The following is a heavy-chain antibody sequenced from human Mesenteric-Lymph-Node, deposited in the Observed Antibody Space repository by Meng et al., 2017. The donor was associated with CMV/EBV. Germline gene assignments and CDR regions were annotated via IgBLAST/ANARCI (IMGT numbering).Heavy chain of an antibody. D-gene: IGHD1-7*01. J-gene: IGHJ4*02. CDR2: ISAYNGNT. CDR1: GYTFTSYG. Sequence: ASVKVSCKASGYTFTSYGISWVRQAPGQGLEWMGWISAYNGNTNYAQKLQGRVTMTTDTSTSTAYMELRSLRSDDTAVYYCVSSRAGTTRFDYWGQGTLVTVST. CDR3: VSSRAGTTRFDY. V-gene: IGHV1-18*01.